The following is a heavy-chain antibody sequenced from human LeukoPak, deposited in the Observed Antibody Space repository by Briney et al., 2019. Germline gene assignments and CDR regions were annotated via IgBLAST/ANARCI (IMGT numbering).Heavy chain of an antibody. V-gene: IGHV1-2*02. Sequence: ASVKVSCKASGYTFTGSYMHWVRQAPGQGLEWVGWINLNNGGTNHAQKFQGRVTMTSDTSISTAYLQWSSLKASDTAMYYCARHLGDYSPVDYWGQGTLVTVSS. CDR1: GYTFTGSY. J-gene: IGHJ4*02. CDR2: INLNNGGT. CDR3: ARHLGDYSPVDY. D-gene: IGHD3-16*01.